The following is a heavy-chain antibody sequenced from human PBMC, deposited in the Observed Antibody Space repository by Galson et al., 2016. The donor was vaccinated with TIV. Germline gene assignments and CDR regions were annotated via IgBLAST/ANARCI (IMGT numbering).Heavy chain of an antibody. CDR2: ISGSGFST. CDR1: GFTFSSYA. Sequence: SLRLSCAASGFTFSSYAMSWVRQAPGKGLEWVSGISGSGFSTFYADSVKGRFTISRDNSKNTLDLQMSSLRAEETAIYYCAKDTGPQPRNWFDPWGQGTLVTVSS. V-gene: IGHV3-23*01. J-gene: IGHJ5*02. CDR3: AKDTGPQPRNWFDP. D-gene: IGHD7-27*01.